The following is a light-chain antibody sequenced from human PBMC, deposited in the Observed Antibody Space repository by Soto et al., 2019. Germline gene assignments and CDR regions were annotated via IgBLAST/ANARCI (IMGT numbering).Light chain of an antibody. Sequence: LTQPASVSGSPGHSIAISCNGTSSDICGYNYVSWYQQHPGKVPKLIIFEVNNRPSGVSNRFSAPKSGNTASLTISGLQAEDEADYYCRSYTSRSAIVFGGGTKVTVL. J-gene: IGLJ2*01. CDR1: SSDICGYNY. CDR2: EVN. V-gene: IGLV2-14*01. CDR3: RSYTSRSAIV.